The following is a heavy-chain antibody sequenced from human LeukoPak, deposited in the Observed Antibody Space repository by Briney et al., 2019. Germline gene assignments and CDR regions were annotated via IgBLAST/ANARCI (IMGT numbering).Heavy chain of an antibody. CDR2: INHSGST. CDR1: GGSFSGYY. J-gene: IGHJ1*01. D-gene: IGHD3-22*01. CDR3: ARQADMIGEPTEYFQH. Sequence: PSETLSLTCAVYGGSFSGYYWSWICQPPGKGLEWIGEINHSGSTNYNPSLKSRVTISVDTSKNQFSLKLSSVTAADTAVYYCARQADMIGEPTEYFQHWGQGTLVTVSS. V-gene: IGHV4-34*01.